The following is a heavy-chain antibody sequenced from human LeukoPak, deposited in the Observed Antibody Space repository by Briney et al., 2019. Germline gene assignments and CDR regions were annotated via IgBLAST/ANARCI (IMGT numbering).Heavy chain of an antibody. CDR2: ISWNSGSI. CDR1: GFTFDDYA. J-gene: IGHJ4*02. Sequence: SGGSLRLSCAASGFTFDDYAMHWVRQAPGKGLEWVSGISWNSGSIGYADSVKGRFTISRDNSKNTLYLQMNSLRAEDTAIYYCAKDRDYYDSSGYDYWGQGTLVTVSS. D-gene: IGHD3-22*01. V-gene: IGHV3-9*01. CDR3: AKDRDYYDSSGYDY.